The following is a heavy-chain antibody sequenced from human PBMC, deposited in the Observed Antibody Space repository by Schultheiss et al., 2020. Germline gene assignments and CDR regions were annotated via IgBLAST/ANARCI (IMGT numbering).Heavy chain of an antibody. CDR2: IWYDGSNK. J-gene: IGHJ4*02. CDR1: GFTFSSYG. V-gene: IGHV3-30*02. D-gene: IGHD6-13*01. Sequence: GGSLRLSCAASGFTFSSYGMHWVRQAPGKGLEWVAVIWYDGSNKYYADSVKGRFTISRDNSKNTLYLQMNSLRAEDTAVYYCAKDGGIISSSWYSDYWGQGTLVTVSS. CDR3: AKDGGIISSSWYSDY.